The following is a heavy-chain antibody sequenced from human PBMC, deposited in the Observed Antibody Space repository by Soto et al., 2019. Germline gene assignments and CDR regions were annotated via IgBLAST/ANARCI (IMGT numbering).Heavy chain of an antibody. V-gene: IGHV3-13*01. CDR2: IDIAGDT. CDR1: GFTFSNYD. D-gene: IGHD2-8*01. CDR3: AKNGLVGPTGVDV. J-gene: IGHJ6*02. Sequence: EVQLVESGGGLVQPGGSLRLSCAASGFTFSNYDMHWVRQATGKGLEWVSAIDIAGDTYYPDSVKGRFTISREKAKNTLYLQMNSLRAEDTAVYYCAKNGLVGPTGVDVWGQGTTVSVS.